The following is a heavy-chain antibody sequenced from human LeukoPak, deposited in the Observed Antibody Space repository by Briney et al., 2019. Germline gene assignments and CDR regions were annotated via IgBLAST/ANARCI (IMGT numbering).Heavy chain of an antibody. CDR3: ARGGAQRSSWYSDY. V-gene: IGHV3-64*01. CDR1: GFTFSSYA. J-gene: IGHJ4*02. CDR2: ISSNGGST. D-gene: IGHD6-13*01. Sequence: QAGGSLRLSCAASGFTFSSYAMHWVRQAPGKGLEYVSAISSNGGSTYYANSVKGRFTISRDNSKNTLYLQMGSLRAEDMAVYYCARGGAQRSSWYSDYWGQGTLVTVSS.